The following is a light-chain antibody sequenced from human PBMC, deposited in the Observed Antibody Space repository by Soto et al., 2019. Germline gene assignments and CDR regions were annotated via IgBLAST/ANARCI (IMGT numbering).Light chain of an antibody. CDR3: QQRSDWPLT. J-gene: IGKJ4*01. Sequence: EIVLTQSPATLSLSPGERATSSCRASQSLSSYLAWYQQKRGQAPRLLIYDASKRATGIPARFSGSGSGTDFTLSISSLEPEDFAVYYCQQRSDWPLTFGGGTKVEIK. CDR1: QSLSSY. CDR2: DAS. V-gene: IGKV3-11*01.